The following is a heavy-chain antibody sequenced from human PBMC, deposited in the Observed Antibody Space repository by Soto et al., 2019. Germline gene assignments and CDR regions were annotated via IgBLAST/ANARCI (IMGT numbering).Heavy chain of an antibody. V-gene: IGHV1-2*02. D-gene: IGHD6-13*01. J-gene: IGHJ6*02. CDR3: ARGVGSTSWSTYYYYGLDV. CDR1: GYTFTGYY. Sequence: QVQLVQSGAEVKKPGASVRVSCKASGYTFTGYYIFWVRHAPGQGFEWMGWINPNSGDTDFAQKFQGRLTMTRDTSISTVYMEVSRLTSDDTAVYYCARGVGSTSWSTYYYYGLDVWGQGTTVTVSS. CDR2: INPNSGDT.